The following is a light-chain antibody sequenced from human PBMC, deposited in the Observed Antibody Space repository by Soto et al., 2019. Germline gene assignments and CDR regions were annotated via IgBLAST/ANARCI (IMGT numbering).Light chain of an antibody. V-gene: IGLV2-11*01. CDR1: SSDVGGYNY. Sequence: QSALTQPRSVSGSPGQSVTISCTGTSSDVGGYNYVSWYQQHPGKAPKLMIYDVSKRPSGVPDRFSGSKSGNTASLTISGLYVEDEADYYCCSYAGSYIYVFGTGTKVTVL. J-gene: IGLJ1*01. CDR2: DVS. CDR3: CSYAGSYIYV.